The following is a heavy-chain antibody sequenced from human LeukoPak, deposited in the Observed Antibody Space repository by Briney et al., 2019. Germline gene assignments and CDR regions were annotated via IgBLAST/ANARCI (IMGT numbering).Heavy chain of an antibody. V-gene: IGHV3-15*01. CDR3: TTEIGSLIYYYYYMDV. CDR1: GFTFSNAW. J-gene: IGHJ6*03. CDR2: IKSKTDGGTT. Sequence: GGSLRLSCAASGFTFSNAWMSWVRQAPGKGLEWVGRIKSKTDGGTTDYAAPVKGRFTISRDDSKNTLYLQMNSLKTEDTAVYYCTTEIGSLIYYYYYMDVWGKGTTVTVSS. D-gene: IGHD2-21*01.